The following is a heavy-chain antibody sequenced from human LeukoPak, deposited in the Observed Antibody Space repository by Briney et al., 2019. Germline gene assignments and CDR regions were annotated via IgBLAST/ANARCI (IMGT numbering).Heavy chain of an antibody. D-gene: IGHD5-12*01. J-gene: IGHJ6*03. V-gene: IGHV1-2*02. CDR2: INPNSGGT. Sequence: GASVKVSCKASGYTFTGYYMHWVRQAPGQGLEWMGWINPNSGGTNYAQKFQGRVTMTRDTSISTAYMELSRLRSDDTAVYYCARYGYSGYDLSYYCYMDVWGKGTTVTVSS. CDR1: GYTFTGYY. CDR3: ARYGYSGYDLSYYCYMDV.